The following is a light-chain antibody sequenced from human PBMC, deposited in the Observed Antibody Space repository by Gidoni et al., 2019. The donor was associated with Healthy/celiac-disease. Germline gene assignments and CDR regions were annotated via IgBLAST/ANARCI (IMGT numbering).Light chain of an antibody. V-gene: IGLV1-40*01. CDR1: SANIGAGSD. CDR2: GNS. CDR3: QSYDSSLSGWV. Sequence: QSVLTQPPSVSGAPGQRVTISCTGSSANIGAGSDVHWYQQLPGTAPKLLIYGNSNRPSGVPDRCSGAKSGTSAALAITGLQAEDEADYYCQSYDSSLSGWVFGTGTKVTVL. J-gene: IGLJ1*01.